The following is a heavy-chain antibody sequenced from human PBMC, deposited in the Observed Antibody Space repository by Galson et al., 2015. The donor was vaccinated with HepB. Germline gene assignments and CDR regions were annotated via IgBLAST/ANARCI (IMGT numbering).Heavy chain of an antibody. J-gene: IGHJ4*02. CDR2: ISGSGGST. Sequence: SLRLSCAASGFTFSSYAMSWVRQAPGKGLEWVSAISGSGGSTYYADSVKGRFTISRDNSKNTLYLQMNSLRAEDTAVYYCARGTYYYDSSGYPLKYWGQGTLVTVSS. V-gene: IGHV3-23*01. CDR1: GFTFSSYA. D-gene: IGHD3-22*01. CDR3: ARGTYYYDSSGYPLKY.